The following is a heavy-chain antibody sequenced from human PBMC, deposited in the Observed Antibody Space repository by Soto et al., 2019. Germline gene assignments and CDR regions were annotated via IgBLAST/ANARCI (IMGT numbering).Heavy chain of an antibody. D-gene: IGHD4-17*01. CDR1: GGTFSSYA. Sequence: ASVKVSCKASGGTFSSYAISWVRQAPGQGLEWMGGIIPIFGTANYAQKFQGRVTMARDTSISTAYMELSRLRSDDTAVYYCARAPRQTTVSTAGYWGQGTLVTVSS. V-gene: IGHV1-69*05. J-gene: IGHJ4*02. CDR3: ARAPRQTTVSTAGY. CDR2: IIPIFGTA.